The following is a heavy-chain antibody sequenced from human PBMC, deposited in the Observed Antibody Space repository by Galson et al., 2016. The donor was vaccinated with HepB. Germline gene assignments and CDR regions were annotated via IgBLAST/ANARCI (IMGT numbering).Heavy chain of an antibody. D-gene: IGHD5-24*01. Sequence: SLRLSCAASGFTVRSHYISWVRQPPGKGLEWVSAIYSGGDTYYVDSVKGRFTISRDNSENTLYLQMNNLRAEDTAVYYCASRSRGDYNLIDYWGQGTLVTVSS. V-gene: IGHV3-53*01. CDR2: IYSGGDT. J-gene: IGHJ4*02. CDR3: ASRSRGDYNLIDY. CDR1: GFTVRSHY.